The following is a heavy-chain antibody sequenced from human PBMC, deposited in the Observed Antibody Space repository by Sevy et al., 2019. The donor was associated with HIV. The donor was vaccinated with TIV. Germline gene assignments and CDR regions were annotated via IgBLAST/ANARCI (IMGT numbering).Heavy chain of an antibody. CDR2: FSFGCGRI. CDR3: AIAGRPQPHVY. Sequence: GGSLRLSCAASGFTFAKYSMSWVRQAPGKGLEWVSTFSFGCGRINYADSVKGRFTISRDDSKNTLFLQMNSLRAEDTATYFCAIAGRPQPHVYWGQGTLVTASS. D-gene: IGHD6-6*01. CDR1: GFTFAKYS. J-gene: IGHJ4*02. V-gene: IGHV3-23*01.